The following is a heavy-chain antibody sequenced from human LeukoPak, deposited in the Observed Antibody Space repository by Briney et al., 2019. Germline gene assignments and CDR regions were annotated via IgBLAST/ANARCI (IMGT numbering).Heavy chain of an antibody. D-gene: IGHD6-13*01. J-gene: IGHJ4*02. CDR1: GGSFSGYY. CDR3: ARGQKYLAAAGTTPLDY. Sequence: PSETLSLTCAVYGGSFSGYYWSWIRQPPGKGLEWIGEINHSGSTNYNPSLKSRVTISVDTSKNQFSLKLSSVTAADTAVYYCARGQKYLAAAGTTPLDYWGQGTLVTVSS. CDR2: INHSGST. V-gene: IGHV4-34*01.